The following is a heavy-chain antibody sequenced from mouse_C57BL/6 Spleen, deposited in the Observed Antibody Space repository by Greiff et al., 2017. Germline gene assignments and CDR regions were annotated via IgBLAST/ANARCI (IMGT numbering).Heavy chain of an antibody. D-gene: IGHD1-1*01. Sequence: EVQLQESGPGLVKPSQSLSLTCSVTGYSITSGYYWNWIRQFPGNKLEWMGYISYDGSNNYNPSLKNRISITRDTSKNQFFLKLNSVTTEDTATXYCARDPHYGSSYHYFDYWGQGTTLTVSS. J-gene: IGHJ2*01. CDR1: GYSITSGYY. CDR2: ISYDGSN. V-gene: IGHV3-6*01. CDR3: ARDPHYGSSYHYFDY.